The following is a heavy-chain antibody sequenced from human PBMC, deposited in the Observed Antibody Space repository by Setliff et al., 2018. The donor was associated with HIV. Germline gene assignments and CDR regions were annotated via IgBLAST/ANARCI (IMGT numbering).Heavy chain of an antibody. CDR3: ARRFSGHYSFTGYMDV. Sequence: PSETLSLTCAVYGGSFSGYYWSWVRQPPGKGLEWIGEINHSGSTKYNPSLKSRVTISVDTSKKQFSLKLSSVTAADTAVYYCARRFSGHYSFTGYMDVWGKGTTVTVSS. J-gene: IGHJ6*03. CDR2: INHSGST. D-gene: IGHD3-22*01. CDR1: GGSFSGYY. V-gene: IGHV4-34*01.